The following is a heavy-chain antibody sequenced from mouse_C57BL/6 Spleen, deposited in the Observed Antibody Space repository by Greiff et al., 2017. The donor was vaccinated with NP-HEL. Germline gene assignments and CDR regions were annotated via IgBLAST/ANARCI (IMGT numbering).Heavy chain of an antibody. D-gene: IGHD2-4*01. J-gene: IGHJ1*03. Sequence: EVQRVESDGGLVQPKGSLKLSCAASGFSFNTYAMNWVRQAPGKGLEWVARIRSKSNNYATYYADSVKDRFTISRDDSESMLYLQMNNLKTEDTAMYYCVRHGQVRGDYEDWYFDVWGTGTTVTVSS. CDR2: IRSKSNNYAT. CDR3: VRHGQVRGDYEDWYFDV. V-gene: IGHV10-1*01. CDR1: GFSFNTYA.